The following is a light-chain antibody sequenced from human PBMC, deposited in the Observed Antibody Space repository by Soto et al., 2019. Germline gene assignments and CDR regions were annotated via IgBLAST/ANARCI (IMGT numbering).Light chain of an antibody. V-gene: IGLV2-8*01. CDR2: EVS. J-gene: IGLJ3*02. CDR1: SSDIGSYEY. Sequence: QSVLTQPPSASGSLGQSVTISCTGTSSDIGSYEYVSWYQQHPGKAPKFIIYEVSKRPSGVPDRFSGSKSGDTASLTVSGLQAEDEADYYCSSYAGSNNLVFGGGTKLTVL. CDR3: SSYAGSNNLV.